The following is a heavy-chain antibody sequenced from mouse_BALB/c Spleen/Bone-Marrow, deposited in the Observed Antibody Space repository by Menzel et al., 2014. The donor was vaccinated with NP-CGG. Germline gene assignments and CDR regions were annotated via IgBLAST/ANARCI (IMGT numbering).Heavy chain of an antibody. CDR2: INPSNGGA. D-gene: IGHD2-2*01. Sequence: ESGAELVKPGASVKLSCKASGYTFTSYYMYWVKQRPGQGLEWIGEINPSNGGADFNEKFKIKATLTVDKSSSTAYMQLSSLTSEDSAVYYCTTSRGYNWFAYWGQGTQVTVSA. V-gene: IGHV1S16*01. CDR1: GYTFTSYY. J-gene: IGHJ3*01. CDR3: TTSRGYNWFAY.